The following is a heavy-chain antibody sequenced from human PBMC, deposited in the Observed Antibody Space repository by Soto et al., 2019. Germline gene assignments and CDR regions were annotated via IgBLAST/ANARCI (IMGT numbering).Heavy chain of an antibody. CDR1: GLTVSTNY. D-gene: IGHD3-10*01. V-gene: IGHV3-66*01. J-gene: IGHJ5*02. Sequence: GGSLRLSCAASGLTVSTNYMSWVRQAPGKGLEWVSIIYYGGTTYYADSVKGRFTISRDDSKNTLYLQMRSLRAEDTAVYYCARVTGHTMALDLWGQGTLVTVSS. CDR2: IYYGGTT. CDR3: ARVTGHTMALDL.